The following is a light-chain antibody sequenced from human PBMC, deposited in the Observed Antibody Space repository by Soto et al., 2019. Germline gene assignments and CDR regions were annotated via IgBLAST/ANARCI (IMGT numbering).Light chain of an antibody. CDR1: QSVSGSS. CDR3: HQYGSFPHT. Sequence: EIVLTQSPGTLSLSPGERATLSCRASQSVSGSSLAWYQLKPGQAPGLLISGASSRATGVPDRFSGSESGTDITFIISRLEPEDFGMYYCHQYGSFPHTFGQGTELETK. V-gene: IGKV3-20*01. CDR2: GAS. J-gene: IGKJ2*01.